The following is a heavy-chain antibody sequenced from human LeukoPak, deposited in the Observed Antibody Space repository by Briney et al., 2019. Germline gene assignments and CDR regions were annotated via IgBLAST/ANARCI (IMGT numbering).Heavy chain of an antibody. D-gene: IGHD1-14*01. Sequence: PGGPLRLSCSASGFTLSSYVMSWVRQAPGKGLEWVSTLSNSDGSTYYADSVKGRFTISRDKSKNALYLQMNSLRDEDTAIYYCANRRRYASDYWGQGNIGNVSS. CDR2: LSNSDGST. CDR1: GFTLSSYV. J-gene: IGHJ4*01. CDR3: ANRRRYASDY. V-gene: IGHV3-23*01.